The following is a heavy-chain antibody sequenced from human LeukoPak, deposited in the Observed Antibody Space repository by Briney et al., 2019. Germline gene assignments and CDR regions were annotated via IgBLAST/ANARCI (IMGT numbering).Heavy chain of an antibody. CDR3: ASDRDRSGSQSY. CDR1: GFTFTSSA. CDR2: IVVGSGDT. V-gene: IGHV1-58*01. J-gene: IGHJ4*02. D-gene: IGHD1-26*01. Sequence: SVKVSCTASGFTFTSSAVQWVRQARGQRLEWIGWIVVGSGDTNSAQKFQERVTITRDMSTRTAYMELSSLRSDDPAVYYCASDRDRSGSQSYWGQGTLVTVSS.